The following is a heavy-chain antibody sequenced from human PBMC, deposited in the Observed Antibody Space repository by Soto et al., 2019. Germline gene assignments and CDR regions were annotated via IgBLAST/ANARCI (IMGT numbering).Heavy chain of an antibody. CDR2: ISYDGSNK. CDR1: GFTFSSYG. CDR3: AKYLYWS. J-gene: IGHJ5*02. D-gene: IGHD2-15*01. Sequence: GGSLRLSCAASGFTFSSYGMHWVRQAPGKGLEWVAVISYDGSNKYYADSVKGRFTISRDNSKNTLYLQMNSLRAEDTAVYYCAKYLYWSWGQGTLVTVSS. V-gene: IGHV3-30*18.